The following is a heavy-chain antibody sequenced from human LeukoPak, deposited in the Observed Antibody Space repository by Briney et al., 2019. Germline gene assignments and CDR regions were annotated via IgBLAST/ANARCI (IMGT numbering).Heavy chain of an antibody. J-gene: IGHJ6*03. D-gene: IGHD2/OR15-2a*01. Sequence: ASVKVSCKASVYTFTSYGISWVRQAPGQGREWLGWISAYNGNTNYAQKLQGRVTMTTDTSTSTAYMELRSLRSDDTAVYYCAGALSMYYYYYMDVWGKETTVTISS. CDR3: AGALSMYYYYYMDV. V-gene: IGHV1-18*01. CDR1: VYTFTSYG. CDR2: ISAYNGNT.